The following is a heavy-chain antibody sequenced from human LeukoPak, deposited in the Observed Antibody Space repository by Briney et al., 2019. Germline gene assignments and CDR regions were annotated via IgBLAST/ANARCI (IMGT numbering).Heavy chain of an antibody. CDR2: VDSDGGGT. CDR3: ARGRPHLLPDS. CDR1: GFTFNKHW. D-gene: IGHD2-15*01. V-gene: IGHV3-74*01. J-gene: IGHJ4*02. Sequence: GGSLRLSCAASGFTFNKHWIHWVRQAPGKGLVWVSRVDSDGGGTTFVDSEKGRFTISRDNAKNTVYLQMSSLRVEDTAVYYCARGRPHLLPDSWGQGTLVTVSS.